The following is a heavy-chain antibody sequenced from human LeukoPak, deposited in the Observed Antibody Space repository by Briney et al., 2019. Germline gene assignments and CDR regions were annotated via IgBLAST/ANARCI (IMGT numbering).Heavy chain of an antibody. V-gene: IGHV3-21*01. Sequence: GGSLRLSCAASGFTFSSYSMNWVRQAPGKGLEWVSSISSSSSYIYYADSVKGRFTISRDNAKNSLYLQMNSLRAEDTAVYYCARAWASSGFYFDYWGQGTLVTVSS. CDR1: GFTFSSYS. CDR3: ARAWASSGFYFDY. CDR2: ISSSSSYI. J-gene: IGHJ4*02. D-gene: IGHD6-19*01.